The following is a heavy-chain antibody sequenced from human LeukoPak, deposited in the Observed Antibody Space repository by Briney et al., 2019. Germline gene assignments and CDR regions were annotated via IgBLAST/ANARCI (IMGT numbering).Heavy chain of an antibody. J-gene: IGHJ4*02. V-gene: IGHV3-48*01. CDR2: ISSSSSTI. D-gene: IGHD5-12*01. Sequence: GSLRLSCAVSGFTFSSYSMNWVRQAPGKGLEWISYISSSSSTIYYADSVKGRFTISRDNAKNSLYLQVNSLRAEDTAVYYCASGKGYSGYVGSFDYWGQGTLVTVSS. CDR3: ASGKGYSGYVGSFDY. CDR1: GFTFSSYS.